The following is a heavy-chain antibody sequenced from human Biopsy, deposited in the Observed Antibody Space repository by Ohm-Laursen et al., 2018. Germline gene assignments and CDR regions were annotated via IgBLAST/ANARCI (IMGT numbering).Heavy chain of an antibody. CDR3: ARATVETASFDF. Sequence: GTLSLTCAVSGYSVTNDYYWGWIRQPPGKGLEWIGNIYYDGITYYNPSLKSRVAMSVDTSKNQFSLKMTSVTDADTAVYYCARATVETASFDFWGQGTLVTVSS. V-gene: IGHV4-38-2*01. CDR1: GYSVTNDYY. CDR2: IYYDGIT. J-gene: IGHJ4*02. D-gene: IGHD5-18*01.